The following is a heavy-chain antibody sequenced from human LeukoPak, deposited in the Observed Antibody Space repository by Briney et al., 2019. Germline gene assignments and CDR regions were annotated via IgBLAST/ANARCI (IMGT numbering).Heavy chain of an antibody. J-gene: IGHJ4*02. V-gene: IGHV4-34*01. CDR1: GGSFSVYY. Sequence: SETLSLTCAVYGGSFSVYYWSWIRQPPGKGLEWIGEINHSGSTNYNPSLKSRVTISVDTSKNQFSLKLSSVTAADTAVYYCVRGIAMAYFDYWGQGTLVTVSS. CDR2: INHSGST. CDR3: VRGIAMAYFDY. D-gene: IGHD6-19*01.